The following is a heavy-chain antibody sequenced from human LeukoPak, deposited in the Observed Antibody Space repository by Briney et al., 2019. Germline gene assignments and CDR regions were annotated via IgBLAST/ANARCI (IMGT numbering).Heavy chain of an antibody. Sequence: ASVKVSCKASGGTFSSYAISWVRQAPGQGLEWMGWISAYNGNTNYAQKLQGRVTMTTDTSTSTAYMELRSLRSDDTAVYYCARWGTMAVATGTADYWGQGTLVTVSS. CDR1: GGTFSSYA. D-gene: IGHD6-19*01. CDR2: ISAYNGNT. V-gene: IGHV1-18*01. CDR3: ARWGTMAVATGTADY. J-gene: IGHJ4*02.